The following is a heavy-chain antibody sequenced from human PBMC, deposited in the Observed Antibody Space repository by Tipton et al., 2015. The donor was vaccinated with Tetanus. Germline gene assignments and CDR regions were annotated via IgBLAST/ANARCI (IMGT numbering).Heavy chain of an antibody. V-gene: IGHV4-31*03. D-gene: IGHD2/OR15-2a*01. CDR2: IYYSGST. Sequence: KLSPPLSLTCTVSGGSIRRGGYYWSWIRQHPGKGLEWIGDIYYSGSTYYNPSLQSRVTISVDTSKNHSSLKLNSVTAPDTSVYYCSIDQAFLALRAHYFPGWGHPALVTAPS. CDR3: SIDQAFLALRAHYFPG. J-gene: IGHJ1*01. CDR1: GGSIRRGGYY.